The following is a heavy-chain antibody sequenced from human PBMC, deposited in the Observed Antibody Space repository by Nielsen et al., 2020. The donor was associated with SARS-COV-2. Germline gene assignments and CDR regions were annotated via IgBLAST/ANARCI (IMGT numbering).Heavy chain of an antibody. V-gene: IGHV4-4*07. J-gene: IGHJ3*02. D-gene: IGHD4-23*01. Sequence: SETLSLTCAVYGGSISSYYWSWIRQPAGKGLEWIGRIYTSGGTNYNPSLKSRVTMSVDTSKNQFSLKLSSVTAADTAVYYCARENNGGTDAFDIWGQGTMVTVSS. CDR2: IYTSGGT. CDR3: ARENNGGTDAFDI. CDR1: GGSISSYY.